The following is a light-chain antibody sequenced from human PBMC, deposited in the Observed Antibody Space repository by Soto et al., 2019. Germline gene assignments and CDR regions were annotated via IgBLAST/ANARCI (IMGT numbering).Light chain of an antibody. Sequence: QSALTQPASVSGSPGQSITISCTGTSSDVGRYNLVSWYQQYPGKAPKLMIYECSKRPSGVSNRFSGSKSGNTASLTISGLQAEDEADYYCSSYAGSDTVVFGGGTKLTVL. CDR1: SSDVGRYNL. J-gene: IGLJ2*01. CDR2: ECS. V-gene: IGLV2-23*01. CDR3: SSYAGSDTVV.